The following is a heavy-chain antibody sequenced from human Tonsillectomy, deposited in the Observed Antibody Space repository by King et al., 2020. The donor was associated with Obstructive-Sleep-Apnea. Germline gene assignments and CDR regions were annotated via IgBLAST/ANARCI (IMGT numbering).Heavy chain of an antibody. CDR2: IRFDGSNK. CDR1: GFIFSSFA. V-gene: IGHV3-30*02. D-gene: IGHD6-19*01. J-gene: IGHJ6*02. CDR3: AKLDRALTGTSYYYYGMDV. Sequence: VQLVESGGGVVQPGRSLRLSCAASGFIFSSFAMHWVRQAPGKGLEWVAFIRFDGSNKYYGDSVKGRFTISRDNSKNTLYLQMDSLTAEDTAVYYCAKLDRALTGTSYYYYGMDVWGQGTTVTVSS.